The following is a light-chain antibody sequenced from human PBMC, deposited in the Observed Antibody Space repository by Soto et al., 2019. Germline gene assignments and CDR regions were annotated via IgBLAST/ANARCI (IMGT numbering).Light chain of an antibody. Sequence: QSVLTQPASVSGSPGQSITISCTGTSSDVGSYNLVSWYQQHPGKAPKLMIYENSKRPSGVSNRVSGSKSANTASLTISGLQSDDEADYYCCSYAGSSTYVFGAGTKVTVL. J-gene: IGLJ1*01. CDR3: CSYAGSSTYV. CDR1: SSDVGSYNL. CDR2: ENS. V-gene: IGLV2-23*01.